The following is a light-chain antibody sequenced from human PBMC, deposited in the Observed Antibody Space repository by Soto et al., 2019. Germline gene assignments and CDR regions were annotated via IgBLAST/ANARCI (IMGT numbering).Light chain of an antibody. Sequence: DIQITQSPSTLSSPFLDIVTITCRASQDISAWLAWYQQKPGKPPKLVIYKATALETGVPSRFSGSGSGTEFTLTISSLQPDDFTTYYCQQYSAFPWTFGQGTKVDIK. CDR1: QDISAW. V-gene: IGKV1-5*03. CDR3: QQYSAFPWT. J-gene: IGKJ1*01. CDR2: KAT.